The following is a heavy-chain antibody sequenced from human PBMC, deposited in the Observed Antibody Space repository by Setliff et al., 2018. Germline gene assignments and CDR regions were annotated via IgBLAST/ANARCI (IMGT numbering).Heavy chain of an antibody. V-gene: IGHV4-34*01. CDR3: ARGRNVAARLLDS. CDR1: GGSISGYY. Sequence: SETLSLTCAVYGGSISGYYWSWIRQPPGKGLEWIGEINQSRSTNYNPSLKSRVTISLDTSKKQFSLKLSSVTAADTAVYYCARGRNVAARLLDSWGQGTLVTVSS. D-gene: IGHD6-6*01. CDR2: INQSRST. J-gene: IGHJ4*02.